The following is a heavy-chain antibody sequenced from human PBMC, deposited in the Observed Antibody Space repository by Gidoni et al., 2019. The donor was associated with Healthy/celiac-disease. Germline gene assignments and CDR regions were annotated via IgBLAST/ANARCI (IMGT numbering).Heavy chain of an antibody. CDR2: ISYDGSNK. J-gene: IGHJ6*02. CDR3: ARADHSWTAASYGMDV. CDR1: GFTFSSYA. D-gene: IGHD6-13*01. Sequence: QVQLVESGGGVVQPGRSLRLSCAASGFTFSSYAMHWVRQAPGKGLEWVAVISYDGSNKYYADSVKGRFTISRDNSKNTLYLQMNSLRAEDTAVYYCARADHSWTAASYGMDVWGQGTTVTVSS. V-gene: IGHV3-30-3*01.